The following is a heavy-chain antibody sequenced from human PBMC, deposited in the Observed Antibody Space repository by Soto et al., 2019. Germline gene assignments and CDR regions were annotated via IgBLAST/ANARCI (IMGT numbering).Heavy chain of an antibody. V-gene: IGHV4-39*01. CDR3: ARHEAAGLYYYYYYGMDV. Sequence: QMQLQESGPGLVKPSETLSLTCTVSGGSISSSSYYWGWIRQPPGKGLEWIGSIYYSGSTYYNPSLTSRVTISEDTSKNQFSLKVSSVTAADAAVYYCARHEAAGLYYYYYYGMDVWGQGTTVTVSS. J-gene: IGHJ6*02. D-gene: IGHD6-13*01. CDR1: GGSISSSSYY. CDR2: IYYSGST.